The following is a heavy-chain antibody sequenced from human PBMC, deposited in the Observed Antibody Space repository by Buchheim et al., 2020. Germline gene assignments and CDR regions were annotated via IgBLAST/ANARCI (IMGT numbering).Heavy chain of an antibody. V-gene: IGHV3-7*04. CDR2: IKQDGSEK. CDR1: GFMFSTYW. Sequence: EVQLVESEGVLVQPGGSLRLSCAASGFMFSTYWMSWVRQAPGKGLEWVANIKQDGSEKNYVDSVEGRYTISRDNAKNSLDLQMNSLRVEDTGVYFCVRASSTVRAYYYGMDVWGQGTT. J-gene: IGHJ6*02. CDR3: VRASSTVRAYYYGMDV. D-gene: IGHD4-11*01.